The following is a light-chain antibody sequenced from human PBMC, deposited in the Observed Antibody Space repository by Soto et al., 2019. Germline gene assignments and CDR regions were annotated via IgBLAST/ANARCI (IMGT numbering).Light chain of an antibody. J-gene: IGKJ1*01. Sequence: EIVWTQSPGTLSLSPGERATLPCRASQSVINNYLAWYQQKPGQAPRLLIYGASNRATGIPDRFSGSGSGTDFTLTISRLEPEDFAVYYCQQYGSSGTFGQGTKVDIK. CDR1: QSVINNY. CDR3: QQYGSSGT. V-gene: IGKV3-20*01. CDR2: GAS.